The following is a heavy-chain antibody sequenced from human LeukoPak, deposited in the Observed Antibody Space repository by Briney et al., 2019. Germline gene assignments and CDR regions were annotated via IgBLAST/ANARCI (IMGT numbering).Heavy chain of an antibody. V-gene: IGHV1-2*02. J-gene: IGHJ4*02. CDR2: INPNSGGT. CDR3: ASPYYDSSGYCAFGY. CDR1: GYTFTGYY. Sequence: ASVKVSCKASGYTFTGYYMHWVRQAPGQGLEWMGWINPNSGGTNYAQKFQGRVTMTRDTSISTAYMELSRLRSDDTAVYYCASPYYDSSGYCAFGYWGQGTLVTVSS. D-gene: IGHD3-22*01.